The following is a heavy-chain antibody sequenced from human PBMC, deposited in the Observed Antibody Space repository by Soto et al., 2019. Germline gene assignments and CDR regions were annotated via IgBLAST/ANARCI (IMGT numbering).Heavy chain of an antibody. CDR2: IIGHNGRT. D-gene: IGHD6-19*01. V-gene: IGHV3-23*01. CDR1: GFIFDTFD. Sequence: EVQLLGSGGGLVQPGGSMRLSCAASGFIFDTFDMSWVRQAPGKGLEWVSAIIGHNGRTYYADSVTGRFTISKDNSNKTLVSQMNRLGSEDKGLFLFTEGTWLEGLWG. CDR3: TEGTWLEGL. J-gene: IGHJ6*01.